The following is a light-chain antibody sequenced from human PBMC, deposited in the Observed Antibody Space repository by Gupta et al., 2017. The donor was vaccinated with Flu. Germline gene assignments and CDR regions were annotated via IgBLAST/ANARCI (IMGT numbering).Light chain of an antibody. CDR3: QQSYSLPWT. Sequence: DIERTQAPSSLSASVGDRVTITCRSSQTITTYLNWYQLKPGEAPKLLVFAASKLETGVPPRFGGSGSGTDFALTITGLQAEDVASYYCQQSYSLPWTFGQGTRV. CDR2: AAS. J-gene: IGKJ1*01. CDR1: QTITTY. V-gene: IGKV1-39*01.